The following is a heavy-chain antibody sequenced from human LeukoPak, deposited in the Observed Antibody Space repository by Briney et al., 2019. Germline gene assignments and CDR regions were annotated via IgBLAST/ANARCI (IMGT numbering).Heavy chain of an antibody. D-gene: IGHD3-9*01. J-gene: IGHJ3*02. CDR2: IKTDGSTT. Sequence: GGSLRLSCAVSGFTFSSSWMHWVRQAPGKGLVWVSHIKTDGSTTAYADSVKGRFTISRDNSKNTLYLQMNSLRAEDTAVYYCARGSGSYYDILTGYCRGDSDAFDIWGRGTMVTVSS. CDR1: GFTFSSSW. CDR3: ARGSGSYYDILTGYCRGDSDAFDI. V-gene: IGHV3-74*01.